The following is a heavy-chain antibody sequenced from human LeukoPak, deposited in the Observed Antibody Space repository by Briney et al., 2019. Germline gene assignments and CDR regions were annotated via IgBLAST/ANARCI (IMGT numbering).Heavy chain of an antibody. CDR3: ARVGGVPAAHFDY. CDR1: GFTVSTKY. V-gene: IGHV3-53*01. Sequence: GGSLRLSCAASGFTVSTKYMSWVRQAPGKGLEWVSLIYSSGTTYYADSVKGRFTISKDNSKNSLYLQMNSLRAEDTAVYYCARVGGVPAAHFDYWGQGTLVTVSS. CDR2: IYSSGTT. J-gene: IGHJ4*02. D-gene: IGHD2-2*01.